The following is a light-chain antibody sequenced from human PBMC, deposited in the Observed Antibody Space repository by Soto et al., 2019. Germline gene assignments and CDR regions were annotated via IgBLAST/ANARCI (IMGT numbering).Light chain of an antibody. CDR3: QTWGSGIVV. Sequence: QSVLTQSPSASASLGASVKLTCTLSSGHSNYAIAWHQQQPEKGPRYLMKLNSDGSHSKGDGVPDRFSGSSSGAERYLTLPSLQSEDEADYYCQTWGSGIVVFGGGTQVTVL. CDR1: SGHSNYA. J-gene: IGLJ2*01. V-gene: IGLV4-69*01. CDR2: LNSDGSH.